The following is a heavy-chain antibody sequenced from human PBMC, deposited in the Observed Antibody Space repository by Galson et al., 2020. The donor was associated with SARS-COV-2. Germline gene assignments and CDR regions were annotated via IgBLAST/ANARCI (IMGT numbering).Heavy chain of an antibody. J-gene: IGHJ6*02. D-gene: IGHD3-9*01. CDR2: INPKSGGT. CDR3: ARLRYYDVLTGYIGDV. Sequence: ASVKVSCKASGYTFTDYYIHCVRQAPGQGLEWMGWINPKSGGTNYAQKFEGRVTMTRDTSITTAYMELSRLRADDTAVYYCARLRYYDVLTGYIGDVWGQGTMVTVSS. V-gene: IGHV1-2*02. CDR1: GYTFTDYY.